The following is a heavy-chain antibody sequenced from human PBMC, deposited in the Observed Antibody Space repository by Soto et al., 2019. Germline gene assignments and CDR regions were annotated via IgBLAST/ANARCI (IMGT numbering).Heavy chain of an antibody. J-gene: IGHJ6*03. V-gene: IGHV1-3*01. CDR1: GYTFTSYA. CDR2: INAGNGNT. CDR3: ARDRSIAVAPYYYYMDV. Sequence: QVQLVQSGAEVKKPGASVKVSCKASGYTFTSYAMHWVRQAPGQRLEWMGWINAGNGNTKYSQKFQGRVTITSDTSASTAYMELSSLRSEDTAVYYCARDRSIAVAPYYYYMDVWGKGTTVTVSS. D-gene: IGHD6-19*01.